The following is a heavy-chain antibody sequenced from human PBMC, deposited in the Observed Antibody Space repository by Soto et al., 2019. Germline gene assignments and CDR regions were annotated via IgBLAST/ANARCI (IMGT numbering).Heavy chain of an antibody. J-gene: IGHJ4*02. D-gene: IGHD2-15*01. Sequence: QLQLQESGPGLVKPSETLSLTCTVSGGSISTNSHFWSWLRQPPGQGLEWIGNVSYSGRNSYSPSLESRVTISADTSKNQFSLRLTSVTAADTDVYFCARRESYGGFDYWGQGTLVTVSS. CDR2: VSYSGRN. V-gene: IGHV4-39*01. CDR1: GGSISTNSHF. CDR3: ARRESYGGFDY.